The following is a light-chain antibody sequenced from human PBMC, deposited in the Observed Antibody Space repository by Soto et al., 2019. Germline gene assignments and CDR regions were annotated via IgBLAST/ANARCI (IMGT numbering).Light chain of an antibody. V-gene: IGLV2-14*01. CDR1: SSDVGAYNF. J-gene: IGLJ1*01. CDR2: EVS. CDR3: SSYTSRSTYV. Sequence: QSALTQPASVSGSPGQSITISCTGTSSDVGAYNFVSWYQQYPGKAPKLMIYEVSNRPSGVSNRFSGSKSGNTASLTISGLQAEDEADYYCSSYTSRSTYVLGTGTKSPS.